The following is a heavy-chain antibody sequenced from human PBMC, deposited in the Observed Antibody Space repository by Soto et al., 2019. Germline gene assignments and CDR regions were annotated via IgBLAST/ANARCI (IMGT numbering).Heavy chain of an antibody. Sequence: PGGSLRLSCAASGFTFSSYAMSWVRQAPGKGLEWVSAISGSGGSTYYADSVKGRFTISRDNSKNTLYLQMNSLRAEDTAVYYCAKDPTVPDLLWFGELLGTFAAFDIWGQGTMVTVSS. CDR2: ISGSGGST. V-gene: IGHV3-23*01. J-gene: IGHJ3*02. CDR1: GFTFSSYA. D-gene: IGHD3-10*01. CDR3: AKDPTVPDLLWFGELLGTFAAFDI.